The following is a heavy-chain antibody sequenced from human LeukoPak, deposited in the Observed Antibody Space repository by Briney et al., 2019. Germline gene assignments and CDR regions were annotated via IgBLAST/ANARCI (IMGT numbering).Heavy chain of an antibody. J-gene: IGHJ5*02. CDR3: ARAAGPYRRIQYYDILTGRRQDPNWFDP. CDR1: GDSISNYY. V-gene: IGHV4-59*08. CDR2: IYYTGST. Sequence: SETLSLTCTVSGDSISNYYWTWIRQPPGKGLEWIGYIYYTGSTNYNPSLKSRVTISVDTFKNQFSLKLSSVTAADTAVYYCARAAGPYRRIQYYDILTGRRQDPNWFDPWGQGTLVTVSS. D-gene: IGHD3-9*01.